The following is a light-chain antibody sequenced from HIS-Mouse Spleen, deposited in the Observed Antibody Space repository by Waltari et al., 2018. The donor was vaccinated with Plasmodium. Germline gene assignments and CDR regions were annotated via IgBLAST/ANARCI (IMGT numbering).Light chain of an antibody. CDR3: SSYAGSNNNYV. CDR1: SSDVGGYNY. CDR2: EVS. Sequence: QSALTQPPSASGSPGQSVTISCTGTSSDVGGYNYVSWYQQHPGKAPKLMIYEVSKRPSWVPDRFSGSKSGNTASLTVSGLQAEDEADYYCSSYAGSNNNYVFGTGTKVTVL. J-gene: IGLJ1*01. V-gene: IGLV2-8*01.